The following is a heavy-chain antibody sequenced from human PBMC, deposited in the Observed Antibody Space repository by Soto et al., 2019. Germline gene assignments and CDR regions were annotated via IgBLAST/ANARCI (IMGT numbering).Heavy chain of an antibody. CDR3: ARNGIXVVPAAQTSYYYYGMDV. CDR1: GYSFTIYW. V-gene: IGHV5-10-1*01. Sequence: GESLKISCKGSGYSFTIYWISWVRQMPGKGLEWMGRIDPSDSYTNYSPSFQGHVTISADKSISTAYLQWSSLKASDTAMYYCARNGIXVVPAAQTSYYYYGMDVWGQGTTVTVSS. D-gene: IGHD2-2*01. CDR2: IDPSDSYT. J-gene: IGHJ6*02.